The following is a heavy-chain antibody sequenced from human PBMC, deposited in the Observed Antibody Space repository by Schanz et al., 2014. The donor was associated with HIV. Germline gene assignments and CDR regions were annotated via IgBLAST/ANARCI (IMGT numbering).Heavy chain of an antibody. J-gene: IGHJ2*01. D-gene: IGHD7-27*01. Sequence: EVQLVESGGGLVQPGRSLRLSCVASGFTFDDYAMHWVRQVPGKGLEWVSSISHSSNYIYYADSVKGRFTISRDNAKNTLYLQLNSLRAEDTAVYYCARPTGAQYFDLWGRGTLVTVSS. CDR3: ARPTGAQYFDL. CDR2: ISHSSNYI. CDR1: GFTFDDYA. V-gene: IGHV3-9*01.